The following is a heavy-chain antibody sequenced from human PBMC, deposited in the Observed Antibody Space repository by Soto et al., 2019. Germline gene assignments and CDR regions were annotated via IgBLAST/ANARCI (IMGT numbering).Heavy chain of an antibody. V-gene: IGHV3-23*01. D-gene: IGHD5-12*01. Sequence: TGGSLRLSCAASGFIFTNYAMNWVRQAPGKGLEWVSVIGGRGNSAYYADSVQGRFTISGDNSKNTLSLQMSSLTADDTAIYYCVREGRGSFDFWGRGTMVTV. J-gene: IGHJ3*01. CDR1: GFIFTNYA. CDR3: VREGRGSFDF. CDR2: IGGRGNSA.